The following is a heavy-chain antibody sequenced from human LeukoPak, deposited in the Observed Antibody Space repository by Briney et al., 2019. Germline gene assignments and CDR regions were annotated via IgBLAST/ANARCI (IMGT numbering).Heavy chain of an antibody. D-gene: IGHD6-19*01. CDR2: IWYDGSND. CDR1: GFNFGSDA. CDR3: ARDPSGSGWSLNN. Sequence: SLRLSCTASGFNFGSDAMHWVRQAPGKGLEWVAFIWYDGSNDHYADSVKGRFTISRDNSKNTVCLQMNSLRVEDTAVYYCARDPSGSGWSLNNWGQGTLVTVSS. J-gene: IGHJ4*02. V-gene: IGHV3-33*01.